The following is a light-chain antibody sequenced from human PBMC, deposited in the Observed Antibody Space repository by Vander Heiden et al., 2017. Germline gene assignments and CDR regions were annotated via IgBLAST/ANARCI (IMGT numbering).Light chain of an antibody. Sequence: QLTHSPSSLSALVGDRLAITCRASHDISNYLAWYMQTPWKTPNLLIFAASTLQSGVPSRFSGSGGGTYFTLPITSRQQEDFGPYYCHQLNGYPPITFGPGTQLQIK. J-gene: IGKJ5*01. V-gene: IGKV1-9*01. CDR2: AAS. CDR3: HQLNGYPPIT. CDR1: HDISNY.